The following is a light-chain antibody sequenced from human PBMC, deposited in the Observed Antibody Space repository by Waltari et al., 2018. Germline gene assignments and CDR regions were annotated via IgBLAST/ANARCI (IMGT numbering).Light chain of an antibody. CDR3: SSYSTSITPYV. CDR2: DVS. CDR1: SSDVGCYNH. Sequence: QSALTQPASVSGSPGQSITISCTGTSSDVGCYNHVSWYQQHPGKAPTLIIYDVSSRPSGVSNRFFGSKSGNTASLTISGLQAEDEAVYFCSSYSTSITPYVFGTGTKVTVL. J-gene: IGLJ1*01. V-gene: IGLV2-14*03.